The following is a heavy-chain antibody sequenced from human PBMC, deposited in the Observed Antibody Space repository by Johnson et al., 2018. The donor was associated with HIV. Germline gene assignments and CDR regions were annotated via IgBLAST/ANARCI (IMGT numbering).Heavy chain of an antibody. V-gene: IGHV3-11*01. J-gene: IGHJ3*02. CDR1: GFTFGDYY. D-gene: IGHD3-3*01. CDR2: ISSSGNTI. Sequence: QVQLVESGGGLVKPGGSLRLSCAASGFTFGDYYMTWIRQAPGKGLEWVSYISSSGNTIYYADSVQGRFNISRDNAKNSLYLQMNSLRAEETALYYCARVYVVSHSDFWSGHYNCFDIWGQGTMVTVSS. CDR3: ARVYVVSHSDFWSGHYNCFDI.